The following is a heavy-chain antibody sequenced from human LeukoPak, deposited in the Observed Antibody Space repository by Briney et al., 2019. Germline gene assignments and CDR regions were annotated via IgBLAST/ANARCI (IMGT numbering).Heavy chain of an antibody. Sequence: SETLSLTCAVYGGSFSGYYWSWIRQPPGKGLEWIGEINHSGSTNYNPSLKSRVTISVDTSKSQFSLKLSSVTAADTAVYYCARVGRYFHWFDPWGQGTLVTVSS. CDR2: INHSGST. CDR3: ARVGRYFHWFDP. CDR1: GGSFSGYY. V-gene: IGHV4-34*01. D-gene: IGHD3-9*01. J-gene: IGHJ5*02.